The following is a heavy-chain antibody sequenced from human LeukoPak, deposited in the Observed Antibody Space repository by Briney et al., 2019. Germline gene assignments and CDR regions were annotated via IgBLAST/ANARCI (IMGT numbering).Heavy chain of an antibody. V-gene: IGHV1-2*02. J-gene: IGHJ3*02. CDR2: INPHSGGT. D-gene: IGHD1-26*01. CDR1: GYTFTGYY. Sequence: ASVKVSCKASGYTFTGYYMHWVRQAPGQGLEWMGWINPHSGGTNYAQKFQGGVTMTRDTSITTAYMELSSLRSEDTAVYYCARGGRGSPRDAFDIWGQGTMVTVSS. CDR3: ARGGRGSPRDAFDI.